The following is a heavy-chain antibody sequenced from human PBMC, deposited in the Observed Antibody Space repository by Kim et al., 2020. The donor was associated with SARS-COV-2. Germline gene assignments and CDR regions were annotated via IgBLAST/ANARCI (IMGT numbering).Heavy chain of an antibody. CDR3: AREVGFARFDY. D-gene: IGHD2-15*01. Sequence: GGSLRLSCVASGFTFSTYSMHWVRQGPGKGLEWVAVTSGDGLTTFYADSVKGRFTLSRDNSKNTLYLQMNSLRRDDTAMYYCAREVGFARFDYWGLGPLV. J-gene: IGHJ4*02. CDR1: GFTFSTYS. V-gene: IGHV3-30*04. CDR2: TSGDGLTT.